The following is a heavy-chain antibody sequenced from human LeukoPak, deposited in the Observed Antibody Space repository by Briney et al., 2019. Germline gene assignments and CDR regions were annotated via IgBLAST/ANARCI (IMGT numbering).Heavy chain of an antibody. CDR2: IGTAGDT. CDR3: ARGIWSGYYFRFDP. D-gene: IGHD3-3*01. CDR1: GFTFSSYD. J-gene: IGHJ5*02. V-gene: IGHV3-13*01. Sequence: GGSLRLSCAASGFTFSSYDMHWVRQATGKGLEWVSAIGTAGDTYYPGSVKGRFTISRENAKNPLYLQMNSLRAGDTAVYYCARGIWSGYYFRFDPWGQGTLVTVSS.